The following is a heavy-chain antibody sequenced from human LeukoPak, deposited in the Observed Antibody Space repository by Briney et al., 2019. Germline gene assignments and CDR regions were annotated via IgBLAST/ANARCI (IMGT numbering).Heavy chain of an antibody. CDR1: GGTFKSYA. V-gene: IGHV1-69*05. CDR3: ARGAHSGSYSSWFHP. D-gene: IGHD3-10*01. Sequence: WASVKVSCKASGGTFKSYAITWVRQAPGQGLEWMGGIIPMLAPARYAQNFQGRVTITTDESTSTAYMELSSLKSEDTAVYYCARGAHSGSYSSWFHPWGQGTLVTVSS. CDR2: IIPMLAPA. J-gene: IGHJ5*02.